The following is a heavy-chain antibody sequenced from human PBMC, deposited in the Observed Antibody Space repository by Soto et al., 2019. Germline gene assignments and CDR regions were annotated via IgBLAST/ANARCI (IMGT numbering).Heavy chain of an antibody. CDR3: ASARYGGNSYFYY. CDR1: GGTFSSYA. Sequence: SVKVSCKASGGTFSSYAISWVRQAPGQGLEWMGGIIPIFGTANYAQKFQGRVTITADESTRTAYMELSSLRSEDKAVYYCASARYGGNSYFYYWGQATMVTVSS. J-gene: IGHJ4*02. D-gene: IGHD4-17*01. V-gene: IGHV1-69*13. CDR2: IIPIFGTA.